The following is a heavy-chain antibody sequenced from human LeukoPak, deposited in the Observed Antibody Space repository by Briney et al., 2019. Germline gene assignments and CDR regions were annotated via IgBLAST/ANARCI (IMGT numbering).Heavy chain of an antibody. CDR3: ATEKMIRGVRDHFDH. CDR1: GDTIYSSSYY. Sequence: SETLSLTCNVSGDTIYSSSYYWGWIRQPPGKGLEWIGSIYYSGNTYYNPSLRGRVSISRDRSKIQFSLNLSSVTAADTATYYCATEKMIRGVRDHFDHWGQGTLVTVSS. D-gene: IGHD3-10*01. V-gene: IGHV4-39*07. J-gene: IGHJ4*02. CDR2: IYYSGNT.